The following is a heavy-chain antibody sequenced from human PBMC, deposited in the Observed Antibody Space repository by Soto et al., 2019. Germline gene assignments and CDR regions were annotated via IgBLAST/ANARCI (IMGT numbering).Heavy chain of an antibody. Sequence: PGESLKISCKGSGYSFTSYWIGWVRQMPGKGLEWMGIIYPGDSDTRYSPSFQGQVTISADKSISTAYLQWSSLKASDTAMYYCARLTDDSGGHDYYYGMDVWGQGTTVTVSS. V-gene: IGHV5-51*01. CDR2: IYPGDSDT. D-gene: IGHD3-22*01. CDR3: ARLTDDSGGHDYYYGMDV. J-gene: IGHJ6*02. CDR1: GYSFTSYW.